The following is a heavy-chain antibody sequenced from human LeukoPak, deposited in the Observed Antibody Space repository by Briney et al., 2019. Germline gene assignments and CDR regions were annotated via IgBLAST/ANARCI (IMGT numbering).Heavy chain of an antibody. CDR2: ISGSGGST. Sequence: GGSLRLSCAASGFTFSSYAMSWVRQAPGKGLEWVSAISGSGGSTYYADSVKGRFTISRDNSKNTLYLQMNSLIAEDTAVYYCAKDQDFWSGTTFDYWGQGTLVTVSS. J-gene: IGHJ4*02. D-gene: IGHD3-3*01. V-gene: IGHV3-23*01. CDR3: AKDQDFWSGTTFDY. CDR1: GFTFSSYA.